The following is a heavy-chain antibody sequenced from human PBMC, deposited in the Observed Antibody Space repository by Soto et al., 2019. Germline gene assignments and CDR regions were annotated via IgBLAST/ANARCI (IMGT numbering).Heavy chain of an antibody. D-gene: IGHD6-13*01. J-gene: IGHJ6*02. CDR2: INPNSGGT. V-gene: IGHV1-2*04. CDR1: GYTFTGYY. CDR3: ARDSSSWYWGGMDV. Sequence: ASVKVSCKASGYTFTGYYMHWVRQAPGQGLEWMGWINPNSGGTNYAQKFQGWVTMTRDTSISTAYMELSRLRSDDTAVYYCARDSSSWYWGGMDVWGQGTTVTVSS.